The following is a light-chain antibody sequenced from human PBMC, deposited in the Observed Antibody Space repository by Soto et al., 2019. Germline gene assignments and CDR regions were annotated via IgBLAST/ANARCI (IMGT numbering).Light chain of an antibody. V-gene: IGKV3D-15*01. CDR3: QQYNNWPPLT. J-gene: IGKJ4*01. CDR2: SAS. CDR1: QSVNYN. Sequence: IVMTQSPATLSVSPGERATLSCRASQSVNYNLAWYQQKPGQAPRLLIYSASTRATGTPARFSGSGSGTEFTLTISRLQSEDFAVYYCQQYNNWPPLTFGGGTKVDNK.